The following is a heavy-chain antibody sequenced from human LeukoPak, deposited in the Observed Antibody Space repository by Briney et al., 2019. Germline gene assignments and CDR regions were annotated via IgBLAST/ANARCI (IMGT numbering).Heavy chain of an antibody. CDR2: IYYSGST. J-gene: IGHJ5*02. CDR3: ARRPVVSAAIWGYENSRP. V-gene: IGHV4-39*01. CDR1: GGSISSSSYY. Sequence: SETLSLTCTVSGGSISSSSYYWGWLRQPPGKGLEWIGSIYYSGSTYDNPSLKRRVTISVDTSKDQFSLNLCSVTAADTAVYYCARRPVVSAAIWGYENSRPWGQRTLVTVSS. D-gene: IGHD2-2*01.